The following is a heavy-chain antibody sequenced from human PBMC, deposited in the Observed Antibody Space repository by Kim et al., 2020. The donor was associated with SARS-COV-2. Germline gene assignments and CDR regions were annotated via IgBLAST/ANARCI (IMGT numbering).Heavy chain of an antibody. Sequence: ASVKVSCKASGYTFTSYGISWVRQAPGQGLEWMGWISSYNGNTNYAQKLQGRVTMTTDTSTSTAYMELRSLRSDDTAVYYCARAVRESFWSGYWFDYWGQGTLVTVSS. D-gene: IGHD3-3*01. V-gene: IGHV1-18*01. J-gene: IGHJ4*02. CDR2: ISSYNGNT. CDR1: GYTFTSYG. CDR3: ARAVRESFWSGYWFDY.